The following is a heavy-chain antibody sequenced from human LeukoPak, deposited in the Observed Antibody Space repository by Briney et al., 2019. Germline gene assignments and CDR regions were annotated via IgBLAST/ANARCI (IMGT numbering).Heavy chain of an antibody. D-gene: IGHD6-13*01. Sequence: PSETLSLTCAVYGGSFSGYYWSWIRQPPGKGLEWIGEINHSGSTNYNPSLKSRVTISVDTSKNQFSLKLSSVTAADTAVYYCARRGAAAGTNYFDYWGQGTLVAVSS. V-gene: IGHV4-34*01. J-gene: IGHJ4*02. CDR1: GGSFSGYY. CDR3: ARRGAAAGTNYFDY. CDR2: INHSGST.